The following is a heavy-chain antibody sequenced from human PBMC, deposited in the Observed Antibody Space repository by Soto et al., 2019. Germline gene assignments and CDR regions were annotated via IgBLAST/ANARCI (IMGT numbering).Heavy chain of an antibody. CDR1: GFTFSGSA. V-gene: IGHV3-73*01. J-gene: IGHJ4*02. CDR2: IRSKANNYAT. Sequence: GGSLRLSCAASGFTFSGSAMHWVRQVSGKGLEWVGHIRSKANNYATAYAASVKGRFIISRDDSKNRAYLQMNSLKTEDTAVYFCTRLITVAGLDYWGQGTLVTVSS. D-gene: IGHD6-19*01. CDR3: TRLITVAGLDY.